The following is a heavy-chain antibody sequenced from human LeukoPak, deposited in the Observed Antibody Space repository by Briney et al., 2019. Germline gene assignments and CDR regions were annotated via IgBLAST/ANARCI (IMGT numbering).Heavy chain of an antibody. D-gene: IGHD1-7*01. Sequence: SETLSLTCTVSSGSISTYYWSWIRQPPGEGLEWTGYIYYSGSTKYNPSLKSRVTISVDTSKNQFSLKLSSVTAADTAVYYCATVGTASYPPHWYFDLWGRGTLVTVSS. CDR2: IYYSGST. CDR1: SGSISTYY. V-gene: IGHV4-59*01. CDR3: ATVGTASYPPHWYFDL. J-gene: IGHJ2*01.